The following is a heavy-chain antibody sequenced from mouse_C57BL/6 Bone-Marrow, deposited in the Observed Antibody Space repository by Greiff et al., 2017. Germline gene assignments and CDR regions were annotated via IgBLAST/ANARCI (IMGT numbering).Heavy chain of an antibody. Sequence: EENLVESGEGLVKPGGSLKLSCAASGFTFSSYAMSWVRQTPEKRLEWVAYISSGGDYIYYADTVKGRFTISRDNARNTLYLQMSSLKSEDTAMYYCTRGLGPYYFDYWGQGTTLTVSS. CDR2: ISSGGDYI. J-gene: IGHJ2*01. V-gene: IGHV5-9-1*02. CDR1: GFTFSSYA. D-gene: IGHD4-1*01. CDR3: TRGLGPYYFDY.